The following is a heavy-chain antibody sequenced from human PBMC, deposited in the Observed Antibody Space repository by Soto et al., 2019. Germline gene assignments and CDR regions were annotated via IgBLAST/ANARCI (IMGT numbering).Heavy chain of an antibody. CDR3: ARWAYDILTADDY. J-gene: IGHJ4*02. Sequence: EVQLVDSGVGLVQPGGSLRLSCAASVFTFSSYSMNWVREAPGKGLEWVSCITSSSSYIYYADSVKGRFTISGDNAKKSLYLQMNSLRAEDTAVYYFARWAYDILTADDYWGQGTLVTVSS. CDR1: VFTFSSYS. D-gene: IGHD3-9*01. CDR2: ITSSSSYI. V-gene: IGHV3-21*01.